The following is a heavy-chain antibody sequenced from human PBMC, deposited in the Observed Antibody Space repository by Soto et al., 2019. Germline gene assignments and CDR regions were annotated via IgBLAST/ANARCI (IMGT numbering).Heavy chain of an antibody. CDR2: IWYDGSNK. D-gene: IGHD2-15*01. CDR1: GFTFNTYG. CDR3: ARADCTGVYCYSWSFNYGVVV. V-gene: IGHV3-33*08. J-gene: IGHJ6*02. Sequence: QVQLVESGGGVVQPGGSLRLSCTTSGFTFNTYGMHWVRQAPGKGLEGVEIIWYDGSNKYYADSVKGRFTISRDNSKKTLYLQMNSLRAEDTALYHCARADCTGVYCYSWSFNYGVVVWGQGAMVNVSS.